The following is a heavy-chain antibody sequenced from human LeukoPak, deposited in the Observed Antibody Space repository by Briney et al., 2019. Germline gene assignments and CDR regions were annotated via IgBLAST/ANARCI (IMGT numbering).Heavy chain of an antibody. CDR1: GYTFTNYD. CDR2: MNPTSGKA. D-gene: IGHD3-22*01. CDR3: ARDFFDGHGYTFYYYGMDV. Sequence: GASVKVSCKASGYTFTNYDANWVRQATGQGLEWMGWMNPTSGKAGFAQRFQGRVSMTRNSSISTAYMELSSLRSEDTAVYYCARDFFDGHGYTFYYYGMDVWGQGTTVTVSS. V-gene: IGHV1-8*01. J-gene: IGHJ6*02.